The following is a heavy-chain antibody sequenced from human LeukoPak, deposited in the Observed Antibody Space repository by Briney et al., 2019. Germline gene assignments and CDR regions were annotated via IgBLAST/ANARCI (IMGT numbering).Heavy chain of an antibody. CDR2: ISNNGDVT. Sequence: PGGSLRLSCVASGFTFSPYTINWGRQAPGRGLEWVSSISNNGDVTYYADSVKGRFTFSRDNSKNTLYLQLNSLRAEDTGVYYCAKDYRLDWGQGTLVTVSS. V-gene: IGHV3-23*01. CDR1: GFTFSPYT. D-gene: IGHD3-16*02. CDR3: AKDYRLD. J-gene: IGHJ4*02.